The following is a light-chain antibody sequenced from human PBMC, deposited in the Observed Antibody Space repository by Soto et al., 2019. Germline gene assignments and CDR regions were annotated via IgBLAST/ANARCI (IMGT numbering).Light chain of an antibody. CDR3: CSYAGSSTYV. CDR2: EVS. Sequence: QSVLTQPASVSGSPGQSITISCTGTSSDVGSYNLVSWYQQHPGKAPKLMIYEVSKRPSGVSNRFSGSKSGNTASLTISGLQAEDEADYYCCSYAGSSTYVFGPGTKLTVL. V-gene: IGLV2-23*02. CDR1: SSDVGSYNL. J-gene: IGLJ1*01.